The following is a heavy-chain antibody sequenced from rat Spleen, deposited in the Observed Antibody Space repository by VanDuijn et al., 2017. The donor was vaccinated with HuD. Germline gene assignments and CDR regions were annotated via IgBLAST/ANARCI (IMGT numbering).Heavy chain of an antibody. Sequence: EVQLVESGGGLVQPGRSLKLSCAASGFIFSDYNMAWVRQAPKKGLEWVATIIYDGSRTYYRDSVKGRFTISRDDAKRTLYLQMNSLRSDDTATYYCATELIRGTGFAYWGQGTLVTVSS. CDR2: IIYDGSRT. CDR1: GFIFSDYN. CDR3: ATELIRGTGFAY. D-gene: IGHD4-3*01. V-gene: IGHV5S10*01. J-gene: IGHJ3*01.